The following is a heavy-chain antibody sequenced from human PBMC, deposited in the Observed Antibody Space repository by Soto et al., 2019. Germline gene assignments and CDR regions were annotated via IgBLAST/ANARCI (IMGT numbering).Heavy chain of an antibody. D-gene: IGHD6-19*01. CDR2: IYHIGSP. J-gene: IGHJ5*01. V-gene: IGHV4-31*03. CDR3: VRDRALDSSGHWFDS. Sequence: SEALSLTSTVSGRPVSSGGYCLTCIRQRPGKGLEWIGYIYHIGSPSYNPSLKSRLSMSLDTSKNQFSLNLTSVTAADTAIYYCVRDRALDSSGHWFDSWGQGTLVTVSS. CDR1: GRPVSSGGYC.